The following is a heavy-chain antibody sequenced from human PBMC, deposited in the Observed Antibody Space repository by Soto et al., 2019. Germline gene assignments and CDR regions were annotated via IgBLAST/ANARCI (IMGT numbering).Heavy chain of an antibody. CDR3: ARGWHTFDY. D-gene: IGHD2-15*01. CDR2: ISYDGSSQ. CDR1: GFTFSSYA. Sequence: QVQLVESGGGVVQPGRSLRLSCAAAGFTFSSYAMHWVRQAPGKGLEWVAVISYDGSSQYYADSVKGRFTISRDNSKNTLYLQMYSLRAEDTAMYYCARGWHTFDYWGQGTLVTVSS. V-gene: IGHV3-30-3*01. J-gene: IGHJ4*02.